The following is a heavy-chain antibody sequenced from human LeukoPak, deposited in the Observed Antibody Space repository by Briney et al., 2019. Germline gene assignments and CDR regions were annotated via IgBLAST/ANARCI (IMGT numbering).Heavy chain of an antibody. CDR1: GFTFSSYA. CDR2: ISYDGSNK. V-gene: IGHV3-30*04. CDR3: ARGLLTPGP. J-gene: IGHJ5*02. D-gene: IGHD2-15*01. Sequence: GGSLRLSCAASGFTFSSYAMHWVRQAPGKGLEWVAVISYDGSNKYYADSVKGRFTISRDNAKSSLFLQMNSLRPEDTAVYYCARGLLTPGPWGQGTLVTVSS.